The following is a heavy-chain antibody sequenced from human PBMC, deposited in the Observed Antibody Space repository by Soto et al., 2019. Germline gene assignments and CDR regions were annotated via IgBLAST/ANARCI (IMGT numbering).Heavy chain of an antibody. Sequence: EVQLLESGGGLVQPGGSLRLSCAASGFTFSSYAMSWVRQAPGKGLEWVSAISGSDGSTYYADSVKGRFTISRDNSKNTLYLQMNSLRAEDTAVYYCAPHLWFGELYYWGQGTLVTVSS. V-gene: IGHV3-23*01. CDR3: APHLWFGELYY. CDR2: ISGSDGST. J-gene: IGHJ4*02. D-gene: IGHD3-10*01. CDR1: GFTFSSYA.